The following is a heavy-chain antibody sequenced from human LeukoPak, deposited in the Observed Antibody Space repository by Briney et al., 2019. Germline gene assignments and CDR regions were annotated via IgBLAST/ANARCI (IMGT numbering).Heavy chain of an antibody. V-gene: IGHV3-11*01. D-gene: IGHD5-18*01. Sequence: GGSLRLSCAASGFTFSSYNMSWIRQAPGKGLEWVSYISSSGSTIYYADSVKGRFTISRDNAKNSLYLQMNSLRAEDTAVYYCARDGDTAMVVRMSGFDYWGQGTLVTVSS. CDR2: ISSSGSTI. J-gene: IGHJ4*02. CDR1: GFTFSSYN. CDR3: ARDGDTAMVVRMSGFDY.